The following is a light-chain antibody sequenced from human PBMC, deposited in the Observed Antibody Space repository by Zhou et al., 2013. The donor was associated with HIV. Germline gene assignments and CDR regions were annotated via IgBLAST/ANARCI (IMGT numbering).Light chain of an antibody. CDR1: QSISTW. J-gene: IGKJ4*01. Sequence: DIQMTQSPATLSASVGDRVTITCRASQSISTWLAWYQQKPGKAPNLLIYKASSLESGVPSRFSGSGSGTEFTLTISRLQPDDFATYYCQQLNSYPVTFGGGTKLEIK. CDR2: KAS. CDR3: QQLNSYPVT. V-gene: IGKV1-5*03.